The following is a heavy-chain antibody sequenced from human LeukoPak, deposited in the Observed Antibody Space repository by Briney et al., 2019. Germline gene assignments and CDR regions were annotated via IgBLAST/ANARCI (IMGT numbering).Heavy chain of an antibody. CDR2: LYSDGNT. D-gene: IGHD1-14*01. CDR3: ARGVEPLAANTLAY. J-gene: IGHJ4*02. CDR1: GFTVITND. V-gene: IGHV3-53*01. Sequence: GGSLRLSCAASGFTVITNDMTWVSQAPGKGLEWVSVLYSDGNTKYADSVQGRFTISRDNSKNTLYLEMNSLSPDDTALYYCARGVEPLAANTLAYWGQGTLVTVSS.